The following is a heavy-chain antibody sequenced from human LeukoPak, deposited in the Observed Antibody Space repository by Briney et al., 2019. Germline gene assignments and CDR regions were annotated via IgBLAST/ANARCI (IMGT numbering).Heavy chain of an antibody. CDR2: INHSGST. D-gene: IGHD3-10*01. CDR3: ARGRQYYYGSGRSRAPVDY. CDR1: GGSFSGYY. Sequence: PSETLSLTCAVYGGSFSGYYWSWIRQPPGKGLEWIGEINHSGSTNYNPSLKSRVTISVDTSKNQFSLKLSSVTAADTAVYYCARGRQYYYGSGRSRAPVDYWGQGTLVTVSS. V-gene: IGHV4-34*01. J-gene: IGHJ4*02.